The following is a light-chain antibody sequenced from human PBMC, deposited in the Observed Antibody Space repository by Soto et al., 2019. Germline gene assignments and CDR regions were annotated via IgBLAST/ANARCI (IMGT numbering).Light chain of an antibody. J-gene: IGKJ4*01. Sequence: EIVLTQSPGTLSLSPGERATLSCRASQSVSSSYLAWYQQKPGQAPRLLIYGASSRATGIPDRFSGSGSGTDFILTISRLEPEDFAVYYCQITLTFGGGTKVDIK. CDR1: QSVSSSY. V-gene: IGKV3-20*01. CDR3: QITLT. CDR2: GAS.